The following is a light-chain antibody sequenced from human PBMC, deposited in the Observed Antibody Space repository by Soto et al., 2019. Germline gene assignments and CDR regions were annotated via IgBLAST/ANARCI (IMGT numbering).Light chain of an antibody. CDR1: QSISSS. Sequence: DIQMTQSPPSLSASMGDRVTITCRASQSISSSLNWYQHKPGKVPKLLIYVASNVPSGVPSRFSGSGSGTVFTLTINSLQPEDSATYYCQQSSRAPFTFGQGTKLEI. CDR2: VAS. J-gene: IGKJ2*01. V-gene: IGKV1-39*01. CDR3: QQSSRAPFT.